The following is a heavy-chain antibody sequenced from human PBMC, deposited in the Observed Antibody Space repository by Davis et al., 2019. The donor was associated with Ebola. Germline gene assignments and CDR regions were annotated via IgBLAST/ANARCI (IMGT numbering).Heavy chain of an antibody. J-gene: IGHJ5*02. D-gene: IGHD5-18*01. CDR1: GGSFSGYY. Sequence: MPSETLSLTCAVYGGSFSGYYWSWIRQPPGKGLEWIGEINHSGSTNYNPSLKSRVTISVDTSKNQFSLKLSSVTAADTAVYYCARVSLRGYTAVYNWLDPWGQGTLVTVSS. CDR2: INHSGST. V-gene: IGHV4-34*01. CDR3: ARVSLRGYTAVYNWLDP.